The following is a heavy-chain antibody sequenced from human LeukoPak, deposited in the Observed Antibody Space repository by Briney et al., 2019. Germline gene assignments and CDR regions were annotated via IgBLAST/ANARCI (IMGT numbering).Heavy chain of an antibody. Sequence: GGSLRLSYAASVFTFTSYWMSWVRQAPGKGLEWVANIKQDGSEKYYVDSVKGRFTISRDNAESSLYLQLNSLRVEDTAIYYCEREEYTYGHGGFDCGGQGGLVTVSS. CDR3: EREEYTYGHGGFDC. D-gene: IGHD5-18*01. V-gene: IGHV3-7*01. CDR1: VFTFTSYW. CDR2: IKQDGSEK. J-gene: IGHJ4*02.